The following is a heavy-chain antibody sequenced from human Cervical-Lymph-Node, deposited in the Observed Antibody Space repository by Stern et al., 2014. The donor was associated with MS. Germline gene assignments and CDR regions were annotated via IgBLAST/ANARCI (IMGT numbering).Heavy chain of an antibody. D-gene: IGHD3-16*01. Sequence: VQLVESGGGMVQPGRSLRLSCEASGFKFDDFAMHWVRQAPGKGLEWVSGLGWNSEGRGYADSVQGRFTISRDIAKSSLYLQMNSLTAEDTALYYCAKADDYAAGIDAWGQGTLVVVSS. J-gene: IGHJ5*02. V-gene: IGHV3-9*01. CDR1: GFKFDDFA. CDR3: AKADDYAAGIDA. CDR2: LGWNSEGR.